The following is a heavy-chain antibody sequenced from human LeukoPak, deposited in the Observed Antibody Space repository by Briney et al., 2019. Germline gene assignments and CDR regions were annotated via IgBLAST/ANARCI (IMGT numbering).Heavy chain of an antibody. CDR2: MWLDGTTK. V-gene: IGHV3-33*08. CDR1: EFTFSNYG. J-gene: IGHJ4*02. CDR3: VRESGTAADGSALDY. D-gene: IGHD6-13*01. Sequence: GGSLRLSCAASEFTFSNYGLHWVRQAPGKGLDWVAVMWLDGTTKLYADSVKDRFTVSRDNSKNTLYLHMNSLRAEDTAVYYCVRESGTAADGSALDYWGQGTLVTVSS.